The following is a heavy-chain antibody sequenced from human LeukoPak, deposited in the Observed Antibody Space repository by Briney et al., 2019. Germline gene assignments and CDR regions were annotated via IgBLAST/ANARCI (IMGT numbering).Heavy chain of an antibody. Sequence: EASVKVSCKASGYTFTSYGISWVRQAPGQGLEWMGWISAYNGNTNYAQKLQGRVTMTTDTSTSTAYMELRSLRSDDTAVYYCARMEKTYSYDSSGYYRGYYFDYWGQGTLVTVSS. CDR2: ISAYNGNT. CDR1: GYTFTSYG. J-gene: IGHJ4*02. CDR3: ARMEKTYSYDSSGYYRGYYFDY. D-gene: IGHD3-22*01. V-gene: IGHV1-18*01.